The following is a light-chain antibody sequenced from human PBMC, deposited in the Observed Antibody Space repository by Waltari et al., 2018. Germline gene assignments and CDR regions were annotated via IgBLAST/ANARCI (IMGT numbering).Light chain of an antibody. CDR2: AAS. V-gene: IGKV1-9*01. Sequence: DIQLTQSPSLLSASVGDRVTITCRASQGISTYLAWYQQKPGKAPEVLIFAASSLQGGVPARFSGRGSGTEFTLTISSLQPEDFATYYCQQLNSYPLTFGGGTKVEIK. J-gene: IGKJ4*01. CDR3: QQLNSYPLT. CDR1: QGISTY.